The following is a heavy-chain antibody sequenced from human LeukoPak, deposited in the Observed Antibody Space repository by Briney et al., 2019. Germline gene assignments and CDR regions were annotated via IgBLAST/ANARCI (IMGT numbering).Heavy chain of an antibody. V-gene: IGHV3-23*01. CDR2: ISGSGGST. Sequence: GGSLRLSCAASGFTFSSYAMSWVRQAPGKGLEWVSAISGSGGSTYYADSVKGRFTISRDNSKNTLYLQMNSLRAVDTAVYYCAKDGGKHYYDSSPKYYFDYWGQGTLVTVSS. J-gene: IGHJ4*02. CDR1: GFTFSSYA. D-gene: IGHD3-22*01. CDR3: AKDGGKHYYDSSPKYYFDY.